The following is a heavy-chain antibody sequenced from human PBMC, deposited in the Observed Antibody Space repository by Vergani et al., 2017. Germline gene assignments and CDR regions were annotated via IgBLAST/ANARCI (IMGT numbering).Heavy chain of an antibody. V-gene: IGHV4-61*02. J-gene: IGHJ4*02. CDR2: IYTSGNT. D-gene: IGHD3-9*01. Sequence: QVQLQESGPGLVKPSQTLSLTCTVSGGSISSGSYYWSWIRQPAGKGLEWIGCIYTSGNTNYNPSLKSRVTIKVDTSKNQFSLKLSSVTAEDTAGYYCARDYDNLTGYSDFDYWGQGTLVTVSS. CDR1: GGSISSGSYY. CDR3: ARDYDNLTGYSDFDY.